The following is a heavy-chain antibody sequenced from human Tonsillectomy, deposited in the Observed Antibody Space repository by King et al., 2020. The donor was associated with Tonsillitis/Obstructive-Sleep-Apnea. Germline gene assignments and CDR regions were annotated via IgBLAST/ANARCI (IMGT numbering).Heavy chain of an antibody. CDR2: ISYDGRHK. V-gene: IGHV3-30*04. D-gene: IGHD2-2*01. CDR1: GFTFSSYA. CDR3: ARGVELGYCSSTSCYWGDY. J-gene: IGHJ4*02. Sequence: VQLVESGGGVVQPGRSLRLSCAASGFTFSSYAMHWVRQAPGKGLEWVSVISYDGRHKYYADSVKGRFTISRDNSKNTLYLQMNSLRAEETAVYYCARGVELGYCSSTSCYWGDYWGQGTLVTVSS.